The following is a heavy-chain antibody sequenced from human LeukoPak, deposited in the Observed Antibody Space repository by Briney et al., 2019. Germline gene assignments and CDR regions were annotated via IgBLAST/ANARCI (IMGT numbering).Heavy chain of an antibody. D-gene: IGHD5-24*01. CDR1: GGSIISYY. CDR2: IFYSGSST. Sequence: KPSGPLSLTCPVSGGSIISYYWSWFRQPPGKGLEWIGYIFYSGSSTNYNPSLKSRVTISVDPSKNQFSLKLSSVTAADTAVYFCARRSRDAYNFDYWGQGTLVTVSS. J-gene: IGHJ4*02. V-gene: IGHV4-59*08. CDR3: ARRSRDAYNFDY.